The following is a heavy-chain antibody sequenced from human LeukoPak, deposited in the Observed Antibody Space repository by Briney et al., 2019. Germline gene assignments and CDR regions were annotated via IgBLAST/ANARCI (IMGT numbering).Heavy chain of an antibody. CDR3: ARAVTVTLYFDY. J-gene: IGHJ4*02. D-gene: IGHD4-4*01. V-gene: IGHV4-39*01. CDR2: IYYSGST. CDR1: GGSISSSSYY. Sequence: SSETLSLTCTVSGGSISSSSYYWGWIRQPPGKGLEWIGGIYYSGSTYYNPSLKSRVTISVDTSKNQFSLKLSSVTAADTAVYYCARAVTVTLYFDYWAQGTLVTVSS.